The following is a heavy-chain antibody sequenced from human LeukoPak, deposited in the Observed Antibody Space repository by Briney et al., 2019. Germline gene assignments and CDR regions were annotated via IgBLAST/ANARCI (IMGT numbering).Heavy chain of an antibody. Sequence: SETLSLTCTVSGGSISSSSYYWGWIRQPPGKGLEWIGSIYYSGSTYYNPSLKSRVTISVDTSKNQFSLKLSSVIAADTAVYYCARDLELGYFDYWGQGTLVTVSS. CDR1: GGSISSSSYY. CDR3: ARDLELGYFDY. V-gene: IGHV4-39*07. CDR2: IYYSGST. J-gene: IGHJ4*02. D-gene: IGHD1-26*01.